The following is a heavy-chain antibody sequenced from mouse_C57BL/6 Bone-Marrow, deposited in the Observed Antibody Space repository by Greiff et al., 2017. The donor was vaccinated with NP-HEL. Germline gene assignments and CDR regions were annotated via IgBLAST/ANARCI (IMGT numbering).Heavy chain of an antibody. D-gene: IGHD1-1*01. CDR3: ARLGSSPSYWYFDV. CDR2: ISDGGSYT. J-gene: IGHJ1*03. CDR1: GFTFSSYA. Sequence: EVMLVQSGGGLVKPGGSLKLSCAASGFTFSSYAMSWVRQTPEKRLEWVATISDGGSYTYYPDNVKGRFTISRDNAKNNLYLQMSHLKAEDTAMYYCARLGSSPSYWYFDVWGTGTTVTVSS. V-gene: IGHV5-4*03.